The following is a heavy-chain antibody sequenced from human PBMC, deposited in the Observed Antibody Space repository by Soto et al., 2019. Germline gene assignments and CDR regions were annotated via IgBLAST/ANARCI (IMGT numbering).Heavy chain of an antibody. D-gene: IGHD3-3*01. CDR3: ATARTYYDFWSGLDY. V-gene: IGHV1-18*01. J-gene: IGHJ4*02. CDR2: ISAYNGNT. Sequence: GASVKVSCKASGYTFTSYGISWVRQAPGQGLEWMGWISAYNGNTIYAQKFQGRVTMTEDTSTDTAYMELSSLRSEDTAVYYCATARTYYDFWSGLDYWGQGTLVTVS. CDR1: GYTFTSYG.